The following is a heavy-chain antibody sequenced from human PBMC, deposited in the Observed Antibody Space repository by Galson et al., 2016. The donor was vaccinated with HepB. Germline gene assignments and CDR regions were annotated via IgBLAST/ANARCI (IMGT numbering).Heavy chain of an antibody. CDR1: GFTFSNYA. J-gene: IGHJ4*02. D-gene: IGHD1-26*01. Sequence: SLRLSCAVSGFTFSNYAMHWVRQAPGQGLEWVAVTDGTNKYYADSVKGRFTISRDDSKSTLYLQMDRLRAGDTAVYYCATDPIVGVPDYFDYWGQGALVTVSS. CDR3: ATDPIVGVPDYFDY. V-gene: IGHV3-30-3*01. CDR2: TDGTNK.